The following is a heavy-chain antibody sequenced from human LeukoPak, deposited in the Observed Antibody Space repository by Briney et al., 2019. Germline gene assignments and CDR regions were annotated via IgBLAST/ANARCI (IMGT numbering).Heavy chain of an antibody. D-gene: IGHD6-19*01. Sequence: GGSLRLSCVASGFIFIDYVMHWVRQVIGKGVEWVSAIGIRGDTHYSGSVKGRFTISRENAESSLYLQMNSLRAEDTAVYYCARGGKQVSGIDEFDYWGQGTLVTVSS. J-gene: IGHJ4*02. CDR3: ARGGKQVSGIDEFDY. CDR1: GFIFIDYV. CDR2: IGIRGDT. V-gene: IGHV3-13*01.